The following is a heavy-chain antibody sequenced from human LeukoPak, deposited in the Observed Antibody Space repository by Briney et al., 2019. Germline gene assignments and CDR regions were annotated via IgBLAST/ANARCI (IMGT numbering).Heavy chain of an antibody. V-gene: IGHV3-30*18. CDR2: ISFDGVKT. CDR3: AKDRGSSSAAYGMDV. D-gene: IGHD6-13*01. J-gene: IGHJ6*02. CDR1: GFTFSGYR. Sequence: GGSLRLSCAASGFTFSGYRMHWVRQAPGKGLEWVALISFDGVKTDYADSVKGRFTISRDSSQNTLYLQMNSLRAEDTAVYYCAKDRGSSSAAYGMDVWGQGTTVTVSS.